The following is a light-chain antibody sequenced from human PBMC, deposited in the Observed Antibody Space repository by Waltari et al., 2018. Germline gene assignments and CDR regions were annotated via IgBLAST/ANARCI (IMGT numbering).Light chain of an antibody. CDR2: DVG. CDR3: SSYTTSTTLL. Sequence: QSALTQPASVSGSPGQSITISCTGSSTDVGAYNFVSWYQQHPGKVPKLLLYDVGNRPSGSSHRFSASKSGNTASLTISGLQEEDEGEYYCSSYTTSTTLLFGTGTRLTVL. V-gene: IGLV2-14*01. CDR1: STDVGAYNF. J-gene: IGLJ1*01.